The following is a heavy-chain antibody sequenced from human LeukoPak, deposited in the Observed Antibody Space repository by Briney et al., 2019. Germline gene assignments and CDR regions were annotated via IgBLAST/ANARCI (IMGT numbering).Heavy chain of an antibody. CDR3: AGYDFWSGYYSG. CDR2: IYTSGST. Sequence: PSETLSLTCTVSGGSISSYYWSWIRQPPGKGLGWIGYIYTSGSTNYNPSLKSRVTISVDTSKNQFPLKLSSVTAADTAVYYCAGYDFWSGYYSGWGQGTLVTVSS. J-gene: IGHJ4*02. V-gene: IGHV4-4*09. D-gene: IGHD3/OR15-3a*01. CDR1: GGSISSYY.